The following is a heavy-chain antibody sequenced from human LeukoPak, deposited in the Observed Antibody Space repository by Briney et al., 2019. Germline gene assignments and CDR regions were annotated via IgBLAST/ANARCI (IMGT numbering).Heavy chain of an antibody. CDR3: ARGEWELRAFDI. Sequence: ASETLSLTCTVSGYSISSGYYWGWIRQPPGKGLEWIGSIYHSGSTNYNPSLKSRVTISVDTSKNQFSLKLSSVTAADTAVYYCARGEWELRAFDIWGQGTMVTVSS. D-gene: IGHD1-26*01. CDR1: GYSISSGYY. CDR2: IYHSGST. V-gene: IGHV4-38-2*02. J-gene: IGHJ3*02.